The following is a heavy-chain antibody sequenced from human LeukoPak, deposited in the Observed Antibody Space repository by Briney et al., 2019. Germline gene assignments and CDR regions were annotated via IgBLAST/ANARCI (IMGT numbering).Heavy chain of an antibody. V-gene: IGHV3-30*12. CDR1: RFTFSSYG. J-gene: IGHJ4*02. D-gene: IGHD5-18*01. CDR3: VRAKSGHYGYSDY. CDR2: IQYDGSNA. Sequence: GGSLRLSCAASRFTFSSYGMHWVRQAPGKGLEWVAYIQYDGSNAQYADSVKGRFTISRDNAKNTVYLQMISLRADDTAVYYCVRAKSGHYGYSDYWGQGTLVTVSS.